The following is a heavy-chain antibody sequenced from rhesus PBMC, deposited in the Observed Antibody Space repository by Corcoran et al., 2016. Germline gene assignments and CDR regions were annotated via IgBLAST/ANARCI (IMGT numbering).Heavy chain of an antibody. Sequence: QVQLQESRPGLVKPSETLSLPCAVSCASVNCTSLTCPRQPPGTGLEWIGRVFGDGGSTSYNPSLTRRVTSSRDTSKNQFSLKLDSVTAADSAVYYCGRGRVVNDGGLDSWGQGVLVTVSS. D-gene: IGHD3-28*01. J-gene: IGHJ4*01. V-gene: IGHV4-147*01. CDR1: CASVNCTS. CDR3: GRGRVVNDGGLDS. CDR2: VFGDGGST.